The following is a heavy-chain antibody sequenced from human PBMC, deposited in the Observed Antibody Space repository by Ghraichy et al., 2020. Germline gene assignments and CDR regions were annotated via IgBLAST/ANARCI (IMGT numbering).Heavy chain of an antibody. D-gene: IGHD2-2*01. CDR2: INQSGST. V-gene: IGHV4-34*01. CDR3: ARGASKLGYCSGTSCPFDY. J-gene: IGHJ4*02. Sequence: SETLSLTCAVYGGSFSGYFWGWIHQPPGKGLEWIGQINQSGSTKYNPSLKSRVTISVDMSKNQFSLELTSVTAADTAVYYCARGASKLGYCSGTSCPFDYWGQGTLVTVSS. CDR1: GGSFSGYF.